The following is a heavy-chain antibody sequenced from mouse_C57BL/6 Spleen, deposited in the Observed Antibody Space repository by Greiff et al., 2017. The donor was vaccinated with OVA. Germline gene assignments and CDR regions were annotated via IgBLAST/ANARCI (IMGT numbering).Heavy chain of an antibody. Sequence: EVQGVESGGNLVKPGGSLKHSYAASGFTLSSYRMSWVRQTPDKRLEWVATISSGGSYTYYPDSVKGRFNIARDNAKNTLYLQMSSLKSEDTAMYYCARRGYYGSSDWYFDVWGTGTTVTVSS. D-gene: IGHD1-1*01. CDR3: ARRGYYGSSDWYFDV. J-gene: IGHJ1*03. V-gene: IGHV5-6*01. CDR2: ISSGGSYT. CDR1: GFTLSSYR.